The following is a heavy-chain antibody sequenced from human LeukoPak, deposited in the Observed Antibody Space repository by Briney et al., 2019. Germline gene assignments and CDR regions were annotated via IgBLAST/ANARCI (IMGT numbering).Heavy chain of an antibody. CDR1: GFTFSTNS. J-gene: IGHJ6*03. CDR2: IGISSSHT. D-gene: IGHD4-23*01. CDR3: AKDLTTVATPYYYYYMDV. V-gene: IGHV3-21*01. Sequence: PGGSLRLSCAASGFTFSTNSMNWVRQAPGKGREWVSSIGISSSHTFYADSVKGRFTISRDNAENSVYLQMNSLRAEDTAVYYCAKDLTTVATPYYYYYMDVWGKGTTVTVSS.